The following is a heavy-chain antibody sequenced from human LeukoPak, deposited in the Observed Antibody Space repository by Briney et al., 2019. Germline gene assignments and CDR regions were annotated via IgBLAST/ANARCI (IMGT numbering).Heavy chain of an antibody. V-gene: IGHV3-48*01. CDR3: ARARIVVVMNPLDY. Sequence: GGSLRLSCAASGFTFSSYSMNWVRQAPGKGLEWISYISSGSSSIYYADSVKGRFTISRDNSKNTLYLQMNSLRAEDTAVYYCARARIVVVMNPLDYWGQGTLVTVSS. J-gene: IGHJ4*02. D-gene: IGHD3-22*01. CDR2: ISSGSSSI. CDR1: GFTFSSYS.